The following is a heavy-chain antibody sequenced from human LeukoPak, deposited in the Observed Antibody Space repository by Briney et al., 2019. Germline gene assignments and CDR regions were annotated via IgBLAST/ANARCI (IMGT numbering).Heavy chain of an antibody. J-gene: IGHJ4*02. V-gene: IGHV3-23*01. D-gene: IGHD2-8*01. CDR1: GFTFSNYA. CDR2: ISGSGGST. CDR3: AKDGVLMVYALYYFDY. Sequence: GGSLRLSCAASGFTFSNYAMSWVRQAPGKGLEWVSAISGSGGSTYYADSVKGRFTISRDNSKNTLYLQMNSLRAEDTAVYYCAKDGVLMVYALYYFDYWGQGTLVTVSS.